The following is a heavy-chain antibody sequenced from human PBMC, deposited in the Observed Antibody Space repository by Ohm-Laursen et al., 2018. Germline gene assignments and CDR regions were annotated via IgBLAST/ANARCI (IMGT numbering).Heavy chain of an antibody. CDR3: AKGGYSSGWFNFFDY. J-gene: IGHJ4*02. CDR1: GFTFSSYA. CDR2: ISGSGGST. Sequence: GSLRLSCAASGFTFSSYAMSWVRQAPGKGLEWVSAISGSGGSTHYADSVKGRFTISSDNSKNTLYLQMDSLRAEDTAVYYCAKGGYSSGWFNFFDYWGQGTLVTVSS. D-gene: IGHD6-19*01. V-gene: IGHV3-23*01.